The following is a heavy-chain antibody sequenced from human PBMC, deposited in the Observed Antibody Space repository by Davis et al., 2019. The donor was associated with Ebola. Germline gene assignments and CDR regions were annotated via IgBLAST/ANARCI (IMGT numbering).Heavy chain of an antibody. J-gene: IGHJ4*02. Sequence: AASVKVSCKAPGYTFTSYAMHWVRQAHGQRLEWMGWINAGNGNTKYSQKFQGRVTITRDTSASTAYMELSSPRSEDTAVYYCARDLYSGSYFDYWGQGTLVTVSS. CDR2: INAGNGNT. CDR3: ARDLYSGSYFDY. V-gene: IGHV1-3*01. CDR1: GYTFTSYA. D-gene: IGHD1-26*01.